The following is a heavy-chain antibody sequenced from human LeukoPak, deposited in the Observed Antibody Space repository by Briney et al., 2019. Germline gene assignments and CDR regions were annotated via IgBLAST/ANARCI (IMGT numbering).Heavy chain of an antibody. CDR1: GHTFTRIG. CDR3: ARGYIGSPSYVEY. V-gene: IGHV1-18*01. CDR2: NRTYNGKT. J-gene: IGHJ4*02. Sequence: ASVKVSCKAAGHTFTRIGFNWVRQAPGQGLEWMEVNRTYNGKTNYTQNRQGRVTMTTDTSTNTAYMELRSLRTDDTGGYYCARGYIGSPSYVEYWGQGTLVTVSP. D-gene: IGHD1-26*01.